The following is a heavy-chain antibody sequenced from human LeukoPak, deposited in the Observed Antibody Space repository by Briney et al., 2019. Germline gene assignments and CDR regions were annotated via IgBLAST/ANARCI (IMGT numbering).Heavy chain of an antibody. D-gene: IGHD1-26*01. CDR1: GYTFTSYY. V-gene: IGHV1-46*01. J-gene: IGHJ4*02. CDR3: ASDNSGSYLFDY. Sequence: ASVTVSCKASGYTFTSYYMHWVRQAPGQGLEWMGIINPSGGSTSYAQKFQGRVTMTRDTSTSTVYMELSSLRSEDTAVYYCASDNSGSYLFDYWGQGTLVTVSS. CDR2: INPSGGST.